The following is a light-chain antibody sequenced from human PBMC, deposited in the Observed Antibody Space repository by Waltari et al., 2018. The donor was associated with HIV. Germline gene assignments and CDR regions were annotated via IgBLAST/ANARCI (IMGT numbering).Light chain of an antibody. J-gene: IGKJ4*01. CDR3: QQRSNWPPLT. CDR1: QSVSSY. CDR2: DAS. Sequence: DIVLTQSPATLSLSPGERATLSCSASQSVSSYLAWYQQKPGQAPRLLIYDASNRATGIPARFSGSGSGTDFTLTISSLEPEDFAVYYCQQRSNWPPLTFGGGTKVEIK. V-gene: IGKV3-11*01.